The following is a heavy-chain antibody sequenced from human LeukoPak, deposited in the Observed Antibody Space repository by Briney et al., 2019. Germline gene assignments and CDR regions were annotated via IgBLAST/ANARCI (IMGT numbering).Heavy chain of an antibody. Sequence: HPGGSLRLSCAASGFTFSSYWMSWVRQAPGKRLEWVANIKKDGSDKYYVDSVKGRFTISRDNAKTSLYLQMNSLRAEDTAVYYCAGDASAYYWGQGTLVTVSS. D-gene: IGHD3-3*01. CDR1: GFTFSSYW. V-gene: IGHV3-7*01. CDR2: IKKDGSDK. CDR3: AGDASAYY. J-gene: IGHJ4*02.